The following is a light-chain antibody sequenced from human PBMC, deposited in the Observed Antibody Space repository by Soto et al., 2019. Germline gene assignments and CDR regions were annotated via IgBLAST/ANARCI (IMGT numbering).Light chain of an antibody. CDR2: DAS. CDR1: QSVSSY. J-gene: IGKJ2*01. V-gene: IGKV3-11*01. Sequence: EIVLTQSPATLSLSPGEIATLSCRASQSVSSYLAWYQQKPGQAPMLLIYDASNRATGIPARFSGSGSGTDFTLTISSLEPEDFAVYYCQQRSNWPPTFGQGTKLEIK. CDR3: QQRSNWPPT.